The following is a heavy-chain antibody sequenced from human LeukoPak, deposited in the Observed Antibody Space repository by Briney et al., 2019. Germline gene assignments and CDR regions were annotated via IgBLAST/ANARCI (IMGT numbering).Heavy chain of an antibody. CDR1: GFTFSSYW. CDR2: IKQDGSEK. D-gene: IGHD1-20*01. J-gene: IGHJ4*02. V-gene: IGHV3-7*01. Sequence: PGGSLRLSCAASGFTFSSYWMSWVRQAPGKGLEWVASIKQDGSEKYYVDSVKGRFTISRDNAKNSLYLQMNSLRAEDTAVYYCARARRDNWKDLVGFDYWGQGTLVTVSS. CDR3: ARARRDNWKDLVGFDY.